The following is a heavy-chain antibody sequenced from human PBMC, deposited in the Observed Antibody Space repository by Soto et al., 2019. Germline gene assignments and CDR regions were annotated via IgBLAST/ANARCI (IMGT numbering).Heavy chain of an antibody. Sequence: ASVNVSCKAPRDTFTSYYINWVRQAPGQGLEWMGVINPHGGSTAYAQKFKGRVTLTRDTSASTVYREVSSLTSEDTAMYYCARSSGGNFGIIIEGTNWFAPWGQGTLVTVSS. CDR2: INPHGGST. D-gene: IGHD1-26*01. J-gene: IGHJ5*02. CDR1: RDTFTSYY. CDR3: ARSSGGNFGIIIEGTNWFAP. V-gene: IGHV1-46*01.